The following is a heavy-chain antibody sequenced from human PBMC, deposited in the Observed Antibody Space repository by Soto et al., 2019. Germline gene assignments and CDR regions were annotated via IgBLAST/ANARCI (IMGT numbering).Heavy chain of an antibody. J-gene: IGHJ4*02. D-gene: IGHD3-22*01. CDR3: ARDLAMIVVVTRSSPFDY. CDR2: ISAYNGNT. CDR1: GYTFTSYG. Sequence: QVQLVQSGAEVKKPGASVKVSCKASGYTFTSYGISWVRQAPGQGLEWMGWISAYNGNTNYAQKLQGRVTMTTDTSTSTAYMELRRLRSDDTAVYYCARDLAMIVVVTRSSPFDYWGQGTLVTVSS. V-gene: IGHV1-18*01.